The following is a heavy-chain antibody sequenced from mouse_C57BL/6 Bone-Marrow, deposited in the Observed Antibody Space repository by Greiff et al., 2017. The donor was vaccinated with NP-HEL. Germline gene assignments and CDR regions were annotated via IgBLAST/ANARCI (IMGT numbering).Heavy chain of an antibody. V-gene: IGHV1-58*01. CDR2: IYIGNGYT. Sequence: VQLKESGAELVRPGSSVKMSCKTSGYTFTSYGINWVKQRPGQGLEWIGYIYIGNGYTEYNEKFKGKATLTSDTSSSTAYMQLSSLTSEDSAIYFCASLITTVVDDYAMDYWGQGTSVTVSS. D-gene: IGHD1-1*01. CDR3: ASLITTVVDDYAMDY. J-gene: IGHJ4*01. CDR1: GYTFTSYG.